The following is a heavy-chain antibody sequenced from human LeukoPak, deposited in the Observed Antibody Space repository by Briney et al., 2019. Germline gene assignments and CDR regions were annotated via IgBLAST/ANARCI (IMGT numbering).Heavy chain of an antibody. D-gene: IGHD3-16*01. Sequence: GRSLRLSCAASGFSFSIYSMIWVRQAPGKGLEWVSYISSTSTTYYADSVKGRFTISRDTAKNSLYLQMNSLRDEDTALYYCARDKYGGLWGLGTMVTVSS. CDR3: ARDKYGGL. V-gene: IGHV3-48*02. CDR2: ISSTSTT. J-gene: IGHJ3*01. CDR1: GFSFSIYS.